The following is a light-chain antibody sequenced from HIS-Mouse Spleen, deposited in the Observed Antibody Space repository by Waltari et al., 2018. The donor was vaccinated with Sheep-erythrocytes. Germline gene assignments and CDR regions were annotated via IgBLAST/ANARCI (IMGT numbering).Light chain of an antibody. J-gene: IGKJ2*01. CDR1: QSVSSY. CDR2: DAS. CDR3: EQRSNWYT. V-gene: IGKV3-11*01. Sequence: EIVLTQSPATLSLSPGERATLSCRASQSVSSYLAWYKQKPGQAPRLLIDDASNRATGIPARFSGSGSGTDFTLTSSDLEPDEVEVYYCEQRSNWYTFGQGTKLEIK.